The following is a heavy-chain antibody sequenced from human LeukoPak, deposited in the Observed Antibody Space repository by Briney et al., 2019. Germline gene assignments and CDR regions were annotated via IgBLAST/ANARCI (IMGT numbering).Heavy chain of an antibody. Sequence: ETLSLTCTVSGGSISSYYWSWIRQPPGKGLEWVANIKQDGSEKYYVDSVKGRFTISRDNAKNSLYLEMNSLRAEDTAVYYCARGEGYDILTGYYEYNWFDPWGQGTLVTVSS. CDR3: ARGEGYDILTGYYEYNWFDP. D-gene: IGHD3-9*01. CDR2: IKQDGSEK. CDR1: GGSISSYY. J-gene: IGHJ5*02. V-gene: IGHV3-7*01.